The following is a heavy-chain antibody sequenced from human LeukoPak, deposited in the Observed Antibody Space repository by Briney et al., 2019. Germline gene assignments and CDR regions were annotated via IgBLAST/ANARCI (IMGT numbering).Heavy chain of an antibody. V-gene: IGHV1-8*01. CDR2: MNPNSGNT. CDR1: GYTFTSYD. J-gene: IGHJ4*02. D-gene: IGHD2-15*01. CDR3: ARAVQCSGGSCYSGLIADFGTHHPADY. Sequence: ASVKVSCKASGYTFTSYDINWVRQATGQGLEWMGWMNPNSGNTGYAQKFQGGVTMTRNTSISTAYMELSSLRSEDTAVYYCARAVQCSGGSCYSGLIADFGTHHPADYWGQGALVTVSS.